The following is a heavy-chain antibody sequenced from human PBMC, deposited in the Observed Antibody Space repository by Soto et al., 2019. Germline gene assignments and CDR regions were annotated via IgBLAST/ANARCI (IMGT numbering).Heavy chain of an antibody. CDR1: GFTFSSYA. CDR2: ISYDGSNK. J-gene: IGHJ4*02. V-gene: IGHV3-30-3*01. Sequence: PGGSLRLSCAASGFTFSSYAMHWVRQAPGKGLEWVAVISYDGSNKYYADSVKGRFTISRDNSKNTLYLQMNSLRAEDTAVYYCARAGILEWLLYYYFDYWGQGT. D-gene: IGHD3-3*01. CDR3: ARAGILEWLLYYYFDY.